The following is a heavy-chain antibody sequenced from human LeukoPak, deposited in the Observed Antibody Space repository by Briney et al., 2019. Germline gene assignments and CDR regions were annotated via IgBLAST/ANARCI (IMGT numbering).Heavy chain of an antibody. CDR2: ISSSSYI. Sequence: GGSLRLSCAASGFTFSSYSMNWVRQAPGKGLEWVSSISSSSYIYYADSVKGRFTISRDNAKNSLYLQMNSLRAEDTAVYYCARVGMRGFNWFDPWGQGTLVTVSS. J-gene: IGHJ5*02. CDR1: GFTFSSYS. CDR3: ARVGMRGFNWFDP. D-gene: IGHD2-15*01. V-gene: IGHV3-21*01.